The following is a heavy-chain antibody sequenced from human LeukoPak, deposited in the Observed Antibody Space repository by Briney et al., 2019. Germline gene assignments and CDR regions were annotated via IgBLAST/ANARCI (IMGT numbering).Heavy chain of an antibody. V-gene: IGHV3-30*18. J-gene: IGHJ4*02. CDR3: AKRDVPAAPPFDY. D-gene: IGHD2-2*01. CDR2: ISYDGSNK. Sequence: GRSLRLSCAASGFTFSSYGMHWVRQAPGKGLEWVAVISYDGSNKYYANSVKGRFTISRDNSKNTLYLQMNSLRAEDTAVYYCAKRDVPAAPPFDYWGQGTLVTVSS. CDR1: GFTFSSYG.